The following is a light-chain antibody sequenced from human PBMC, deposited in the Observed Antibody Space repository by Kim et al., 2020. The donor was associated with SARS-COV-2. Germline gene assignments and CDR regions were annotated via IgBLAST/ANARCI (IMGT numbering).Light chain of an antibody. V-gene: IGLV1-44*01. CDR1: SSNIGINT. Sequence: QSVLTQPPSASGTPGQRVTISCSGSSSNIGINTVNWYQHLPGTTPKLLVYSNDQRPSGVPDRFSGSKSGTSASLAISGLQSEDDADYYCAAWDDSLNGPMFGGGTQLTVL. J-gene: IGLJ3*02. CDR2: SND. CDR3: AAWDDSLNGPM.